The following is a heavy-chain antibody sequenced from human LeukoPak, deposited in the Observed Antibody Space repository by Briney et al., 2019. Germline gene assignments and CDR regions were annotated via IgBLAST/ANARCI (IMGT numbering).Heavy chain of an antibody. CDR2: INHSGST. Sequence: PGGSLRLSCAASGFTVSSTYMGWVRQAPGKGLEWIGEINHSGSTNYNPSLKSRVTISVDTSKNQFSLKLSSVTAADTAVYYCASRGEYYYDSSGYYYFDYWGQGTLVTVSS. CDR3: ASRGEYYYDSSGYYYFDY. D-gene: IGHD3-22*01. V-gene: IGHV4-34*01. CDR1: GFTVSSTY. J-gene: IGHJ4*02.